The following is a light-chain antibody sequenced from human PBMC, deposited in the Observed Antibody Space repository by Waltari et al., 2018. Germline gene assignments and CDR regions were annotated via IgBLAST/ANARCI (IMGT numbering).Light chain of an antibody. Sequence: VLTQSVGTLSLSPGERATLSCRASEYVTNDYLAWYQQKPGQAPSLLIYDASIRATGIADRFSGSGSGTDFTLTITRLEPEDFAVYHCQQYGSLPWTFGQGTKLE. CDR1: EYVTNDY. J-gene: IGKJ2*02. V-gene: IGKV3-20*01. CDR3: QQYGSLPWT. CDR2: DAS.